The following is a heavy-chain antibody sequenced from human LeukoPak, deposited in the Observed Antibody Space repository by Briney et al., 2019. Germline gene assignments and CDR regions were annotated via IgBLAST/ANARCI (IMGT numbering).Heavy chain of an antibody. J-gene: IGHJ4*02. CDR2: IYHSGST. Sequence: SETLSLTCAVSGYSISSGYYWGWIRQPPGKGLEWIGSIYHSGSTYYNPSLKSRVTISVDTSKNQSSLKLSSVTAADTAVYYCARRSSYYYGSGSYSDYWGQGTLVTVSS. CDR1: GYSISSGYY. CDR3: ARRSSYYYGSGSYSDY. V-gene: IGHV4-38-2*01. D-gene: IGHD3-10*01.